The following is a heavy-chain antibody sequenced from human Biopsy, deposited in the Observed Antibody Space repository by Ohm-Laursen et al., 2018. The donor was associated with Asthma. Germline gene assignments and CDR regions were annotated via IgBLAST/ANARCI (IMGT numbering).Heavy chain of an antibody. CDR1: GFNFHNYG. CDR3: AKDRVAGRSYYFDY. Sequence: SLRLSCAASGFNFHNYGMNWVRRAPGKGLEWVAQILFDGRKINYPDSVKGRFTISRDNSKNMVYLHMNSLRPEDTAVYYCAKDRVAGRSYYFDYWGQGSLVSVSS. V-gene: IGHV3-30*18. CDR2: ILFDGRKI. D-gene: IGHD6-13*01. J-gene: IGHJ4*02.